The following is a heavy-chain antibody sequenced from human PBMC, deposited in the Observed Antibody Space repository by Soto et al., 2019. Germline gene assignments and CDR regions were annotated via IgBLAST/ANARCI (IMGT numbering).Heavy chain of an antibody. V-gene: IGHV4-39*01. Sequence: SETLSLTCTVSGGSISSSSYYWGWIRQPPGKGLEWIGSIYYSGSTYYNPSLKSRVTISVDTSKNQFSLKLSSVPAADTAVYYCARLGYDFWSGYPNHELTDYWGQGTLVTVSS. CDR2: IYYSGST. D-gene: IGHD3-3*01. J-gene: IGHJ4*02. CDR3: ARLGYDFWSGYPNHELTDY. CDR1: GGSISSSSYY.